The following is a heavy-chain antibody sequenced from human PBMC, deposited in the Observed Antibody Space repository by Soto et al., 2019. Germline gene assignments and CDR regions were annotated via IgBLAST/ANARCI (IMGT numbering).Heavy chain of an antibody. D-gene: IGHD3-16*01. CDR1: GGSLSSSNL. CDR2: IYHSGKT. Sequence: SETLSLTCTVSGGSLSSSNLWGWGRQPPGKGLEWIGEIYHSGKTYYSPALESRITISVDTSKNQFSLNLKSVTAADTAVYYCARDLYSHGQGLIAWGQGTRVTVSS. CDR3: ARDLYSHGQGLIA. J-gene: IGHJ5*02. V-gene: IGHV4-4*02.